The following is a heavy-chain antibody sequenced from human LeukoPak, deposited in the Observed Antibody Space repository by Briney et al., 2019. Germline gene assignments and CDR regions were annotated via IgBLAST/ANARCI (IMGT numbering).Heavy chain of an antibody. V-gene: IGHV1-2*02. J-gene: IGHJ5*02. Sequence: ASVKVSCKASGYMFIDYYMHWVRQAPGQGLEWVGWINPNNGGTKSAQRFQGRVTMTRDTSISTDYMEMRWLRSDDTAVYFCARDIYGSGSYYVAWGQGTLVTVSS. CDR3: ARDIYGSGSYYVA. CDR1: GYMFIDYY. D-gene: IGHD3-10*01. CDR2: INPNNGGT.